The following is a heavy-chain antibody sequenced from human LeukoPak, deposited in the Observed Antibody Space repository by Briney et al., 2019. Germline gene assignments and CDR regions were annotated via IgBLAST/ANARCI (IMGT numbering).Heavy chain of an antibody. V-gene: IGHV3-33*01. Sequence: GGSLRLSCAASGFTFSSYGMHWVRQAPGKGLEWVAVIWYDGSNKHYADSVKGRFTISRDNSKNTLYLQMNSLRAEDTAVYYCARDNDAFDIWGQGTMVTVSS. J-gene: IGHJ3*02. CDR2: IWYDGSNK. CDR3: ARDNDAFDI. CDR1: GFTFSSYG.